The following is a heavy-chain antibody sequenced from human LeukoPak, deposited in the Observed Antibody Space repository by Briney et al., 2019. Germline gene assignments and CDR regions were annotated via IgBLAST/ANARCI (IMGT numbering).Heavy chain of an antibody. J-gene: IGHJ3*02. CDR3: ARPYSSGWSGAFDI. D-gene: IGHD6-19*01. V-gene: IGHV4-4*09. CDR1: GGSISSYY. Sequence: PSETLSLTCTVSGGSISSYYWSWIRQPPGKGLEWIGNIYTSGNTNYKPSLKSRVAISVDTSKNQFSLKLNSVTAADTAVYYCARPYSSGWSGAFDIWSQGTMVTVSS. CDR2: IYTSGNT.